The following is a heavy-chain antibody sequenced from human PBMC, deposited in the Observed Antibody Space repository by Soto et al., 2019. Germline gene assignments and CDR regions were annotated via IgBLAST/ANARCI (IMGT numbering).Heavy chain of an antibody. Sequence: SETLSLTCAVSGGSITRGGYSWGWVRHPPGKALELIGYIYLSGSTNYHPSLRSRVVISTDTSRNQFSLRVNSVTAADTAVYYCVRGRPRGYMRWFDTWGHGTRVTVSS. V-gene: IGHV4-30-2*01. D-gene: IGHD3-10*01. CDR3: VRGRPRGYMRWFDT. J-gene: IGHJ5*01. CDR2: IYLSGST. CDR1: GGSITRGGYS.